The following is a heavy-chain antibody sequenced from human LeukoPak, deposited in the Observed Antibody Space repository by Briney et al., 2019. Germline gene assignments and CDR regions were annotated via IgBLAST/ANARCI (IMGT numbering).Heavy chain of an antibody. D-gene: IGHD1-26*01. CDR3: AKETTEWELQSSFDY. V-gene: IGHV3-30*18. J-gene: IGHJ4*02. Sequence: AGGSLSLSCAASGFTFSSYGMHWVRQAPGEGLEWVAVISYDGSNKYYADSVKGRFTISRDNSKNTLYLQMNSLRAEDTAVYYCAKETTEWELQSSFDYWGQGTLVTVSS. CDR2: ISYDGSNK. CDR1: GFTFSSYG.